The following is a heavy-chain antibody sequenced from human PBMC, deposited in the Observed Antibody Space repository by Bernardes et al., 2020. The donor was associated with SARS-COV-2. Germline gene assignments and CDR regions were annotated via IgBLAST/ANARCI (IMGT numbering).Heavy chain of an antibody. J-gene: IGHJ4*02. CDR1: GFTVSSNY. CDR2: IESAGNT. CDR3: ARDTHSRERADF. D-gene: IGHD4-4*01. Sequence: GSLRLSCAASGFTVSSNYMSWVRQAPGKGLEWVSVIESAGNTYYGDSVRGRFTISRDSSKNTLYLQMNSLRAEDTAVYYCARDTHSRERADFWGQGTLVIVSS. V-gene: IGHV3-66*01.